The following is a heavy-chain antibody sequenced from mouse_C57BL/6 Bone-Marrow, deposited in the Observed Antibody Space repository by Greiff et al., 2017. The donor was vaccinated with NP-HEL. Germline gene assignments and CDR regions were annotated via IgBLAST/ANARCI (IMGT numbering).Heavy chain of an antibody. D-gene: IGHD1-1*01. V-gene: IGHV15-2*01. CDR2: ILPSIGRT. Sequence: QVQLKESGSELRSPGSSVKLSCKDFDSEVFPIAYMSWVRQKPGHGFEWIGGILPSIGRTIYGEKFEDKATLDADTLSNTAYLELNSLTSEDSAIYYCARPGYYYGPRYFDVWGTGTTVTVSS. CDR3: ARPGYYYGPRYFDV. J-gene: IGHJ1*03. CDR1: DSEVFPIAY.